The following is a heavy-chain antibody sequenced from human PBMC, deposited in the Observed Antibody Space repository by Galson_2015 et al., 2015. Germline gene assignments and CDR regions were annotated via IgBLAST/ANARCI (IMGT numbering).Heavy chain of an antibody. Sequence: SLRLSCAASGFSFRSFAMHWVRQAPGKGLEWVAVGSNDGSDKYYEDSVTGRFTVSRDSSKNTLYLQMNSLRADDTAVYYYARGIYPYCTVGVCPSTAALEISGQATMCTVSS. D-gene: IGHD2-8*02. V-gene: IGHV3-30*01. CDR2: GSNDGSDK. CDR3: ARGIYPYCTVGVCPSTAALEI. J-gene: IGHJ3*02. CDR1: GFSFRSFA.